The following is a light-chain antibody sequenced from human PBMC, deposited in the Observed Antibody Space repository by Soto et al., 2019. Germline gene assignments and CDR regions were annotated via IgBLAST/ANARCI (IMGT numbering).Light chain of an antibody. CDR2: GAS. Sequence: EIVMTQSPATLSVSPGERATLSCRASQSVSSNLAWYQQKPGQAPRLLIYGASTRATGIPARFSGSGSGTEFTLTISSLQSEDFAVYYCQQYGSPRWTFGQGTKVDIK. V-gene: IGKV3-15*01. CDR1: QSVSSN. CDR3: QQYGSPRWT. J-gene: IGKJ1*01.